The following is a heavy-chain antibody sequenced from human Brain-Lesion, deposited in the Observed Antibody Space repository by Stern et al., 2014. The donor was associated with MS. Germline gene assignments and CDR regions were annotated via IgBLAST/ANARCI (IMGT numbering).Heavy chain of an antibody. CDR1: GYSFTSYW. V-gene: IGHV5-51*01. Sequence: VQLGQSGAEVKKPGESLKISCKGSGYSFTSYWIGWVRQMPGKGLEWMGIIYPGDSDTRYSPSFQGQVTISVDKSINPAYLQWRSLKASDTAIYYCARDWYPFDYWGQGTLVTVSS. D-gene: IGHD6-13*01. CDR2: IYPGDSDT. CDR3: ARDWYPFDY. J-gene: IGHJ4*02.